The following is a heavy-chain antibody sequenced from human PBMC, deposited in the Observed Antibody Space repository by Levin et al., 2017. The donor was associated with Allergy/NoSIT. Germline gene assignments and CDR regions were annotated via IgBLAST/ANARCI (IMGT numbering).Heavy chain of an antibody. Sequence: GGSLRLSCAASGFIFDNYGMSWVRQAPGKGLEWVSGINWNGGSTGYADSVKGRFTISRDNAKNSLYLQMNSLGAEDTALYHCARVVYSGSSYYFDYWGQGTLVTVSS. V-gene: IGHV3-20*01. CDR2: INWNGGST. J-gene: IGHJ4*02. CDR3: ARVVYSGSSYYFDY. CDR1: GFIFDNYG. D-gene: IGHD1-26*01.